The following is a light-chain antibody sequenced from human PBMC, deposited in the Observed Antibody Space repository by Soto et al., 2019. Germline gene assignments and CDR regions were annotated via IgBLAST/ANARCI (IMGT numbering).Light chain of an antibody. CDR2: SNN. CDR3: AAWDDSLNGVV. J-gene: IGLJ2*01. CDR1: SSNIGSNT. Sequence: QSVLTQPPSASGTPGQRVTLSCSGSSSNIGSNTGNWYQQLPGTAPKLLIYSNNQRPSGVPDRFSGSKSGTSASLAISGLQSEDEADYYCAAWDDSLNGVVVGGGTKLTVL. V-gene: IGLV1-44*01.